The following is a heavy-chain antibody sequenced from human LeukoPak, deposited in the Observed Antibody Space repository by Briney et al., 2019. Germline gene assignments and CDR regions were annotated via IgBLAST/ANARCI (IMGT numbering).Heavy chain of an antibody. CDR2: IYYSGST. CDR3: ASYTYYYDSSGYPA. J-gene: IGHJ4*02. CDR1: GGAISSTAYY. D-gene: IGHD3-22*01. V-gene: IGHV4-39*07. Sequence: SETLSLTCNVSGGAISSTAYYWGWIRQPPGKGLEWIGSIYYSGSTYYNPSLKSRVTISVDTSKNQFSLKLSSVTAADTAVYYCASYTYYYDSSGYPAWGQGTLVTVSS.